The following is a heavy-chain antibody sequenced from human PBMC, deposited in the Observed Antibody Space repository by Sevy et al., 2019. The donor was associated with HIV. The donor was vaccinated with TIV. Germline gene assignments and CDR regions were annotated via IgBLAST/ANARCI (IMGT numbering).Heavy chain of an antibody. D-gene: IGHD3-9*01. CDR1: GYTFTSYA. Sequence: FNNRRASVKVSCKASGYTFTSYAMNWVRQAPGQGLEWMGWINTNTGNPTYAQGFTGRFVFSLDPSVSTAYLKISSLKAEDTAVYYCARENRYFDWSPTGPFDPWGQGTLVTVSS. CDR3: ARENRYFDWSPTGPFDP. CDR2: INTNTGNP. V-gene: IGHV7-4-1*02. J-gene: IGHJ5*02.